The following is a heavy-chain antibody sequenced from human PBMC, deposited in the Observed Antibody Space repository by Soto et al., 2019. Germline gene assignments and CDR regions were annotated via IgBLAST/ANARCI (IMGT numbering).Heavy chain of an antibody. D-gene: IGHD1-1*01. J-gene: IGHJ4*02. CDR1: GFTFSSYA. CDR3: AGEYDGFDY. Sequence: PGGSLRLSCAASGFTFSSYAMHWVRQAPGKGLEWVAVISYDGSNKYYADSMKGRFTISRDNSKNTLYLQMNSLRAEDTAVYYCAGEYDGFDYWGQGTLVTVSS. CDR2: ISYDGSNK. V-gene: IGHV3-30-3*01.